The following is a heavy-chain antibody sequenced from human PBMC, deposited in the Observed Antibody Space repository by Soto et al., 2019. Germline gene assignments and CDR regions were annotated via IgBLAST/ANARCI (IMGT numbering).Heavy chain of an antibody. CDR2: INHSGST. J-gene: IGHJ6*02. CDR3: ARASKGSLKRRVTKAFYYGMDV. D-gene: IGHD1-1*01. Sequence: SETLSLTCAVYGGSFSGYYWSWIRQPPGKGLEWIGEINHSGSTNYNPSLKSRVTISVDTSKNQFSLKLSSVTAADTAVYYCARASKGSLKRRVTKAFYYGMDVWGQGTTVTVSS. V-gene: IGHV4-34*01. CDR1: GGSFSGYY.